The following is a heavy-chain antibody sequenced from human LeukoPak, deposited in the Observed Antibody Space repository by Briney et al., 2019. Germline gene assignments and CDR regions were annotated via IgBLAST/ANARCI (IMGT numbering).Heavy chain of an antibody. CDR1: GFTFSSYS. CDR3: ARPHYYYDSTEYFQH. D-gene: IGHD3-22*01. Sequence: GGSLRLSCAASGFTFSSYSMNWVRQAPGKGLEWVSYISSSSSTIYYADSVKGRFTISRDNAKNSLYLQMNSLRAEDTAVYYCARPHYYYDSTEYFQHWGQGTLVTVSS. V-gene: IGHV3-48*01. CDR2: ISSSSSTI. J-gene: IGHJ1*01.